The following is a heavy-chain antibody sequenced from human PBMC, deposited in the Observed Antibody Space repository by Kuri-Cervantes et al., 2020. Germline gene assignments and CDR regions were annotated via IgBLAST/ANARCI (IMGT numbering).Heavy chain of an antibody. D-gene: IGHD3-10*01. CDR3: AREYYYGSGSYYYFDY. CDR2: ISYDGSNK. J-gene: IGHJ4*02. CDR1: GFTFSSYG. V-gene: IGHV3-30*03. Sequence: GESLKISCAASGFTFSSYGMRWVRQAPGKGLEWVAVISYDGSNKYYADSVKGRFTISRDNSKNTLYLQMNSLRAEDTAVYCCAREYYYGSGSYYYFDYWGQGTLVTVSS.